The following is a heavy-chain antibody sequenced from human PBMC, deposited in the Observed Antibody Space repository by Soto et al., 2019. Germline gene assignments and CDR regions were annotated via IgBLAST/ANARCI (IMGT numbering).Heavy chain of an antibody. J-gene: IGHJ3*02. CDR1: GYSFTSYW. D-gene: IGHD3-10*01. Sequence: GESLKISCKGSGYSFTSYWIGWVRQMPGKGLEWMGIIYPGDSDTRYSPSFQGQVTISADKSISTAYLQWSSLKASDTAMYYCARQYVDYYGSGSYYDAFDIWGQGTMVTVSS. CDR3: ARQYVDYYGSGSYYDAFDI. V-gene: IGHV5-51*01. CDR2: IYPGDSDT.